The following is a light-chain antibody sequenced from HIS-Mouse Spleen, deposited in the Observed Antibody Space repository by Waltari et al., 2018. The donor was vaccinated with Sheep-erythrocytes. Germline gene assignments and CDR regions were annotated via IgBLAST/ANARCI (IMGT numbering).Light chain of an antibody. J-gene: IGLJ3*02. CDR3: AAWDDSLSGWV. CDR1: STHIGSNY. V-gene: IGLV1-47*02. CDR2: SNT. Sequence: QSVLTQPPPASGTLGQRATISCSGSSTHIGSNYVYCYQQLPGTAPKLLIYSNTQRPSGVPDRFSGSKSGTSASLAISGLRSEDEADYYCAAWDDSLSGWVFGGGTKLTVL.